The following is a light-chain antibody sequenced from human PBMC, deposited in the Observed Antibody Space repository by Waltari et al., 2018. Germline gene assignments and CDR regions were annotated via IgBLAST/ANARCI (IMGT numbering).Light chain of an antibody. CDR2: DAS. V-gene: IGKV1-33*01. CDR3: QQYDIQPPYT. CDR1: RDINNF. Sequence: DIQMTQSPSSLSASVGDRVTITCQASRDINNFLNWYQQKPGKAPKLLIYDASNLETGVPSRFSGSGSGTKFTFTISSLQPEDIGTYYCQQYDIQPPYTSGQGSKLQIK. J-gene: IGKJ2*01.